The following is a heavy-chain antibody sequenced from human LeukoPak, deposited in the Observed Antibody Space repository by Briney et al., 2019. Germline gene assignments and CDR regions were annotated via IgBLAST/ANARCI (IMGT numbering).Heavy chain of an antibody. J-gene: IGHJ4*02. D-gene: IGHD3-3*01. CDR1: GFTFSSYG. CDR3: AKGFYDFWSGYYTPFDY. CDR2: IRYDGSNK. Sequence: GGSLRLSCAASGFTFSSYGMHWVRQAPGKGLEWVAFIRYDGSNKYYADSVKGRFTISRDNSRNTLYLQMNSLRAEDTAVYYCAKGFYDFWSGYYTPFDYWGQGTLVTVSS. V-gene: IGHV3-30*02.